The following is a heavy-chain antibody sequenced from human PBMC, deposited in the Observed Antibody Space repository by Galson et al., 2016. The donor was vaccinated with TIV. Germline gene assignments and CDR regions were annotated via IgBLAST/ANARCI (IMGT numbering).Heavy chain of an antibody. V-gene: IGHV5-51*01. Sequence: QSGAEVKEPEESLKISCKASGYTFTNNWIGWVRQMPGKGLEWMGIVYPDDSDTKYSPSFQGQVTISADKSISTAYLQWTSLKASDTAIYYCVRHKGGYNFGFSLDNWGQGTLVTVSS. CDR1: GYTFTNNW. D-gene: IGHD5-18*01. CDR3: VRHKGGYNFGFSLDN. J-gene: IGHJ4*02. CDR2: VYPDDSDT.